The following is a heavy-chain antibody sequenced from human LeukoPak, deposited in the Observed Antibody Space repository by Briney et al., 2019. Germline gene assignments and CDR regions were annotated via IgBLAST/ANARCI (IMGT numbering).Heavy chain of an antibody. J-gene: IGHJ5*02. Sequence: MPSETLSLTCTVSGGSISSYYWSWIRQPPGKGLEWIGYIYYSGSTNYNPSLKSRVTISVDTSKNQFSLNLSSVTAADTAVYYCAREGDKYANWFDTWGQGTLVTVSS. V-gene: IGHV4-59*01. D-gene: IGHD2-21*02. CDR2: IYYSGST. CDR1: GGSISSYY. CDR3: AREGDKYANWFDT.